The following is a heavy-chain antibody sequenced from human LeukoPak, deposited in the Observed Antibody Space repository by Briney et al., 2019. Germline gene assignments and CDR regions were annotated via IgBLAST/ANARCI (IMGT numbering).Heavy chain of an antibody. V-gene: IGHV1-2*02. CDR2: INPNTGDT. CDR1: GYTFSGYY. D-gene: IGHD3-10*01. J-gene: IGHJ1*01. CDR3: ATSVVAGIPYYGYFHF. Sequence: ASVKVSCKASGYTFSGYYIYWVRQAPGQGLEWMGWINPNTGDTNYVEKFQGRVTMTWDTSISTAYMELGRLRSDDTALFYCATSVVAGIPYYGYFHFWGQGTLVTVSS.